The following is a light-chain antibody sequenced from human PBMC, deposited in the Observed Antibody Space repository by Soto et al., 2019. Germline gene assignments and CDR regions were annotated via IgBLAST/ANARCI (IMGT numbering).Light chain of an antibody. CDR2: DAS. CDR1: QSVSSY. V-gene: IGKV3-11*01. CDR3: QQRSNWPT. Sequence: EIVLTQSPATLSLSPVERATLSCRASQSVSSYLAWYQQKPGQAPRLLIYDASNRATGIPARFSGSGSGTDFTLTIRSLGPEDCAVYYCQQRSNWPTFGQGTRLEIK. J-gene: IGKJ5*01.